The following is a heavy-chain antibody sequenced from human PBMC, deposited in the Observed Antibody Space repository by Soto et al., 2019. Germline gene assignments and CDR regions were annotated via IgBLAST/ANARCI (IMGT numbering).Heavy chain of an antibody. CDR2: INHSGST. J-gene: IGHJ4*02. D-gene: IGHD2-2*02. CDR1: GGSFSGYY. V-gene: IGHV4-34*01. CDR3: ARGIVVVPAAISRTYFDY. Sequence: SETLSLTCAVYGGSFSGYYWSWIRQPPGKGLEWIGEINHSGSTNYNPSLKSRVTISVDTSKNQFSLKLNSVTAADTAVYYCARGIVVVPAAISRTYFDYWGQGTLVTVSS.